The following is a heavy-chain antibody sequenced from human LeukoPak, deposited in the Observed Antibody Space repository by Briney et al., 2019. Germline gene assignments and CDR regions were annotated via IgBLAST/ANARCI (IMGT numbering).Heavy chain of an antibody. Sequence: GGSLRLSSAASGFTFSSYSMSWVRQAPGKGLEWVSSISSSSSYIYYADSVKGRFTISRDNAKNSLYLQMNSLRAEDTAVYYCASAGVPQQLVNYGMDVWGQGTTVTVSS. CDR2: ISSSSSYI. CDR1: GFTFSSYS. D-gene: IGHD6-13*01. V-gene: IGHV3-21*01. J-gene: IGHJ6*02. CDR3: ASAGVPQQLVNYGMDV.